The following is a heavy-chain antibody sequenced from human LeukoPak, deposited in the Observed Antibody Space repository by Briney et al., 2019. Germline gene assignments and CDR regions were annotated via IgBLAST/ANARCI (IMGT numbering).Heavy chain of an antibody. J-gene: IGHJ4*02. CDR1: GYTFTNYG. Sequence: ASVKVSCKASGYTFTNYGISWVRQAPGQALEWMGWISAYNGNTNYAQKLQGRVTMTTDTSTSTAYMELRSLRSDDTAVYYCAREDDILYYFDYWGQGTLVTVSS. CDR3: AREDDILYYFDY. V-gene: IGHV1-18*01. CDR2: ISAYNGNT. D-gene: IGHD3-9*01.